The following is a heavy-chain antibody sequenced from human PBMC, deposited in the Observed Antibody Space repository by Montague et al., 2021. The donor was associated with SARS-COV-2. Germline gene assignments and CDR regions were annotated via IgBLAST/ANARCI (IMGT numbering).Heavy chain of an antibody. CDR3: ARDRGFGEDWFDP. J-gene: IGHJ5*02. D-gene: IGHD3-10*01. Sequence: SDTLSLTCAVSGGSISRYYWSWIRQPPGKGLEWIGYIYYSGSTNYNPSLKSRVTISVDTSKNQLSLNLSSVTAADTAVYYCARDRGFGEDWFDPWGQGTLVTVSS. CDR1: GGSISRYY. V-gene: IGHV4-59*12. CDR2: IYYSGST.